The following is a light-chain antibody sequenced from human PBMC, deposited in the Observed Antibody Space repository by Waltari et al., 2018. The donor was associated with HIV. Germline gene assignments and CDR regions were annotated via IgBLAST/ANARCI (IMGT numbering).Light chain of an antibody. J-gene: IGLJ1*01. Sequence: QSFLTQPPSASGTPGQTVTISCSGSSSKIENDNVYWYQQLPGMTPKLLIYKNFLRPSGVPDRFAASKSGTSASLTISGLRSADEADYYCVGWDSSLSAYVFGAGTKVAVL. CDR1: SSKIENDN. V-gene: IGLV1-47*01. CDR3: VGWDSSLSAYV. CDR2: KNF.